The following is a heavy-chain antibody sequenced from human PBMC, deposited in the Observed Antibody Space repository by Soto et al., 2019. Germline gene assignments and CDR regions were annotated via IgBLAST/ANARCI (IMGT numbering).Heavy chain of an antibody. D-gene: IGHD6-13*01. Sequence: PGGSLRLSCAASGFTFSSYWMSWVRQAPGKGLEWVANIKQDGSEKYYVDSVKGRFTISRDNAKNSLYLQMNSLRAEDTAVYYCARIINRSSRSWYGYYYYYGMDVWGQGTKVTVS. CDR2: IKQDGSEK. J-gene: IGHJ6*02. V-gene: IGHV3-7*01. CDR3: ARIINRSSRSWYGYYYYYGMDV. CDR1: GFTFSSYW.